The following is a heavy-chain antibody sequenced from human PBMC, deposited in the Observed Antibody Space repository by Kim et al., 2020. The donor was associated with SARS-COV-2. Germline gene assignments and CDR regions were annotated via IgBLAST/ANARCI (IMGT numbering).Heavy chain of an antibody. D-gene: IGHD3-10*01. CDR1: GYTFTSYG. V-gene: IGHV1-18*01. CDR3: ARRGLTPDDYYYYGMDV. J-gene: IGHJ6*02. CDR2: ISAYNGNT. Sequence: ASVKVSCKASGYTFTSYGISWVRQAPGQGLEWMGWISAYNGNTNYAQKLQGRVTMTTDTSTSTAYMELRSLRSDDTAVYYCARRGLTPDDYYYYGMDVWGQGTTVTVSS.